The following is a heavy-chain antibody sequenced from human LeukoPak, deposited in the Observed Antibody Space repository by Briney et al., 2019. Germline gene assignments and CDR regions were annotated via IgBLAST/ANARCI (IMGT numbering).Heavy chain of an antibody. J-gene: IGHJ4*02. Sequence: GASVEVSCKASGYTFTSYDINWVRQATGQGLEWMGWMNPNSGNTGYAQKFQGRVTMTRNTSISTAYMELSSLRSEDTAVYYCARGGQLDRDFDYWGQGTLVTVSS. V-gene: IGHV1-8*01. D-gene: IGHD6-6*01. CDR1: GYTFTSYD. CDR3: ARGGQLDRDFDY. CDR2: MNPNSGNT.